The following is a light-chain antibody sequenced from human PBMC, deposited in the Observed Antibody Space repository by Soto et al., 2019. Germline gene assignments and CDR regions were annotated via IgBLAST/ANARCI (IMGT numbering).Light chain of an antibody. V-gene: IGLV2-14*03. CDR3: SSYAGSSNV. CDR2: EVS. CDR1: SSDLGAYKY. J-gene: IGLJ1*01. Sequence: QSVLTQPASVSGSPGQSITISCAGTSSDLGAYKYVSWYQQHPDKAPKLILYEVSRRPSGVSNRFSGSKSGNTASLTVSGLQAEDEADYYCSSYAGSSNVFGTGTKATVL.